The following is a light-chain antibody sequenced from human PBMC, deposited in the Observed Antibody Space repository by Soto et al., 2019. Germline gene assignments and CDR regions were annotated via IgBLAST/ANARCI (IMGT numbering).Light chain of an antibody. CDR3: QQRSKMPLT. Sequence: EIVLTQSPATLSLSPGETATLSCRASQSVRNYLAWYQQKPGQAPRLLIYDASNRATGITARFSGTGSETDFTLTISSLEPEDFAIYYCQQRSKMPLTFGHGTKVDLK. J-gene: IGKJ1*01. V-gene: IGKV3-11*01. CDR1: QSVRNY. CDR2: DAS.